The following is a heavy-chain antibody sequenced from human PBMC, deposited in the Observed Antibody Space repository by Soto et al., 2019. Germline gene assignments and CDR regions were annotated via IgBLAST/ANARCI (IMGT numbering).Heavy chain of an antibody. CDR1: GYTFTDYD. CDR2: ISVDNGNT. Sequence: QGQLVQSGAEVKKPGASVKVSCKASGYTFTDYDISWVRQAPGQGLEWMGWISVDNGNTKYVESLQGRGTMTTDTSTSTAYMEVRSLRSDDTAVYYCARPSVSNYNWFDPWGQGTLVAVSS. D-gene: IGHD4-4*01. V-gene: IGHV1-18*01. CDR3: ARPSVSNYNWFDP. J-gene: IGHJ5*02.